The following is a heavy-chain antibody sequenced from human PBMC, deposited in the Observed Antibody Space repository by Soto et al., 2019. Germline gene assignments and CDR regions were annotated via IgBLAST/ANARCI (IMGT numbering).Heavy chain of an antibody. Sequence: SETLSLTCAVSGGSIISGDYCWNWIRQPPGKGLEWIGYIYYGGSTYYNPSLQSRVTMSVDRSRNQFSLKLNSVTAADTAVYYCARVRREYDNSGPVDYWGQGTLVTVSS. D-gene: IGHD3-22*01. CDR3: ARVRREYDNSGPVDY. CDR1: GGSIISGDYC. J-gene: IGHJ4*02. V-gene: IGHV4-30-2*01. CDR2: IYYGGST.